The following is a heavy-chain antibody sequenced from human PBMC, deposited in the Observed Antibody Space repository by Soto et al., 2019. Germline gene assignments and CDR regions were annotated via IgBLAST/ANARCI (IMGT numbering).Heavy chain of an antibody. CDR3: ARELAGSCPD. CDR2: MNPNRGNT. Sequence: QVQLVQSGAEVKKPGASVKVSCKASGYTFTSYDINWVRQATGQGLEWMGWMNPNRGNTVDAQKVQGRVTMARNTSISTAYMELSSLRSEDTAVYYCARELAGSCPDWGQGTLVTVSS. J-gene: IGHJ4*02. CDR1: GYTFTSYD. V-gene: IGHV1-8*01. D-gene: IGHD2-15*01.